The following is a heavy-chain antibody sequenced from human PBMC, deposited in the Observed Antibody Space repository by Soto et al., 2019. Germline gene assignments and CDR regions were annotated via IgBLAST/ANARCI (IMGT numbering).Heavy chain of an antibody. CDR2: VNPIVGMS. D-gene: IGHD3-10*01. CDR1: GGTFNSYT. V-gene: IGHV1-69*02. Sequence: QVQLVQSGAEVKKPGSSVKVSCTASGGTFNSYTINWVRQAPGQRPEWVGRVNPIVGMSSSASKFQGRVTLTADKSTSKAYLELNGLKSEDTAVYYCATSYGSGSTKVDSCGQGTLVTVS. CDR3: ATSYGSGSTKVDS. J-gene: IGHJ4*02.